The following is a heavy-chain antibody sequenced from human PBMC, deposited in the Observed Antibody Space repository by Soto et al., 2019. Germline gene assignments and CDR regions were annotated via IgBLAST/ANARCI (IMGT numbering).Heavy chain of an antibody. Sequence: PGGSVRLSCAASGFTFSNYAMSWVRQAPGTGLEWASVISGSGSSKYYADSVKGRFTISRDNSKNTLWLQVNSLRAEDTAVYYCAKVYDFWSGPVDYWGQGTLVTVS. D-gene: IGHD3-3*01. V-gene: IGHV3-23*01. CDR3: AKVYDFWSGPVDY. CDR1: GFTFSNYA. J-gene: IGHJ4*02. CDR2: ISGSGSSK.